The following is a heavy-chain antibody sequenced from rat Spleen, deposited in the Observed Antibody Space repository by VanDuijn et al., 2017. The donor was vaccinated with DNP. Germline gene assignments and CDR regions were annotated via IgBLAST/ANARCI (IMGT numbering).Heavy chain of an antibody. CDR1: GFTFSKFW. D-gene: IGHD1-12*01. CDR3: VRVDRDSYAHDY. V-gene: IGHV5-31*01. CDR2: ITNTASHT. Sequence: EVQLVESGGGLVQPGRSLKLSCVASGFTFSKFWLTWIRQVPGEGLEWLASITNTASHTYYLDSVKGRFTVSRDNAENTLFLQMTSLRSDNTATYYWVRVDRDSYAHDYWGQGVMVTVSS. J-gene: IGHJ2*01.